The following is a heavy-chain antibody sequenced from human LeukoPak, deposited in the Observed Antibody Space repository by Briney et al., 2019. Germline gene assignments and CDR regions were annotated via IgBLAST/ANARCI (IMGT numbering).Heavy chain of an antibody. CDR3: ARGPRIAVAGTGGYFDY. D-gene: IGHD6-19*01. J-gene: IGHJ4*02. CDR2: IYTSGST. CDR1: GGSISSGSYY. Sequence: SETLSLTCTVSGGSISSGSYYWSWIRQPAGKGLEWIGRIYTSGSTNYNPSLKSRVTISVDTSKNQFSLKLSSVTAADTAVYYCARGPRIAVAGTGGYFDYWGQGTLVTVS. V-gene: IGHV4-61*02.